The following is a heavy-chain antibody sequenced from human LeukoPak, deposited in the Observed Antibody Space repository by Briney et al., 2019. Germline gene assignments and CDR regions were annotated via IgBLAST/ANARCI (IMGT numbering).Heavy chain of an antibody. CDR1: GYTFTSYD. J-gene: IGHJ3*02. D-gene: IGHD4-17*01. Sequence: ASVKVSCKASGYTFTSYDINWVRQATGQGLEWMGWINPNSGGTNYAQKFQGRVTMTRDTSISTAYMELSRLRSDDTAVYYCAREKVTTPADAFDIWGQGTMVTVSS. V-gene: IGHV1-2*02. CDR2: INPNSGGT. CDR3: AREKVTTPADAFDI.